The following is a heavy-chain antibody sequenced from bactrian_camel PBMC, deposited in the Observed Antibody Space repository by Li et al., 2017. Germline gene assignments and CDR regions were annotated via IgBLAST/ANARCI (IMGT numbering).Heavy chain of an antibody. D-gene: IGHD2*01. V-gene: IGHV3S6*01. CDR2: VYTGDGKT. J-gene: IGHJ4*01. CDR3: QTDRYYSTSPCRYNV. CDR1: GFTFSNNW. Sequence: HVQLVESGGGLVQPGGSLRLSCAASGFTFSNNWMHWVRQAPGKGLEWVSTVYTGDGKTYSADSVKGRFTIPRDKAKDTVSLQMGSLRPEDTAIYSCQTDRYYSTSPCRYNVWGQGTQVTVS.